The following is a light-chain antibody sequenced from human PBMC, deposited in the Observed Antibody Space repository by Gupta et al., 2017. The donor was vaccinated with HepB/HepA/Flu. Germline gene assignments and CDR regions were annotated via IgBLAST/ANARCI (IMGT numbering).Light chain of an antibody. Sequence: QPVVTQEPSLTVSPGATVTLTCASSTGVVTSDFYSNWFQQKPGQAPRTLIYSTTNRNPWTPARFSGSPLGGQAALTLAGGRPEDEGDYYCPVYYGNGWVFGGGTKLTVL. CDR1: TGVVTSDFY. J-gene: IGLJ3*02. V-gene: IGLV7-43*01. CDR3: PVYYGNGWV. CDR2: STT.